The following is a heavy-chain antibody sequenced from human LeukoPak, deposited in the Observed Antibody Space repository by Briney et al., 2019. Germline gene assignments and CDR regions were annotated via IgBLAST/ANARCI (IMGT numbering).Heavy chain of an antibody. CDR3: ARGEHYDFWRDLGHFDY. J-gene: IGHJ4*02. CDR1: GGSISSYY. Sequence: PSETLSLTCTVSGGSISSYYWSWIRQPPGKGLEWIGYIYYSGSTNYNPSLKSRVTISVDTSKNQFSLKLSFVTAADTAVYYCARGEHYDFWRDLGHFDYWGQGTLVTVSS. CDR2: IYYSGST. D-gene: IGHD3-3*01. V-gene: IGHV4-59*01.